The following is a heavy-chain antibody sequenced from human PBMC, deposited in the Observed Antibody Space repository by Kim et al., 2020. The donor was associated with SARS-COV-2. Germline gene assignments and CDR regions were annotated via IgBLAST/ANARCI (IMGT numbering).Heavy chain of an antibody. CDR3: ASIEAAADRYSYHGRYF. Sequence: GGSLRLSCAASGFTFSSYSMSWVRQAPGKGLEWVSYISTSSSSRYYADSVKGRFTISRDNAKNSLYLQMNSLRDEDTAVYYCASIEAAADRYSYHGRYF. V-gene: IGHV3-48*02. J-gene: IGHJ2*01. CDR2: ISTSSSSR. CDR1: GFTFSSYS. D-gene: IGHD6-13*01.